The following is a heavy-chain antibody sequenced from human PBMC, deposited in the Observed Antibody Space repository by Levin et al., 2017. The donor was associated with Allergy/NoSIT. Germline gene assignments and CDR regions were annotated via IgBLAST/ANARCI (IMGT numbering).Heavy chain of an antibody. CDR3: AKDRDNSWFHNDYGQDV. D-gene: IGHD6-13*01. Sequence: GGSLRLSCAASGFTFSTYAMHWVRQAPGKGLEWVAVISYDGSDKYYTDSVRGRFTISRDNSQNTLYLQMNSLRPEDTGVYYCAKDRDNSWFHNDYGQDVWGQGTTVTVSS. V-gene: IGHV3-30*18. J-gene: IGHJ6*02. CDR2: ISYDGSDK. CDR1: GFTFSTYA.